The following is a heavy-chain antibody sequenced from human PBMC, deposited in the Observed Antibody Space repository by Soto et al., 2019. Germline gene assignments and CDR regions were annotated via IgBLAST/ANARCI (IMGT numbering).Heavy chain of an antibody. CDR1: GISVSRNY. J-gene: IGHJ4*02. CDR3: AGGNNVEERD. Sequence: EVQLVESGGGLVQPGGSLRLSCAASGISVSRNYMSWVRQAPGKGLEWVSLIYSGGSTDYADSVKGRFSISRDNSKNTVYLQMNSLRVDDTAVYYCAGGNNVEERDWGQGTLVKVSS. CDR2: IYSGGST. D-gene: IGHD3-16*01. V-gene: IGHV3-66*01.